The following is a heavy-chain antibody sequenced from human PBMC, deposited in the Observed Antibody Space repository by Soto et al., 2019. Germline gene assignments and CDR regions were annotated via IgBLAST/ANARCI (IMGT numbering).Heavy chain of an antibody. D-gene: IGHD3-10*01. CDR3: ARDRAGITLVRGVREFDY. CDR1: EDSVYNNSAA. Sequence: SQTLSLTCAISEDSVYNNSAAWHWIRRSPSRGIDWLGRTFYRSKWYNEYAVSVKSRITINPDTSKNQFSLQLNSVTPEDTAVYYCARDRAGITLVRGVREFDYWGQGTLVTVSS. J-gene: IGHJ4*02. V-gene: IGHV6-1*01. CDR2: TFYRSKWYN.